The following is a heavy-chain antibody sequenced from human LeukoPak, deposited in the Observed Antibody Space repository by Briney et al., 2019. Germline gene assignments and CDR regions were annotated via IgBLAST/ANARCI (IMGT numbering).Heavy chain of an antibody. Sequence: GGSLRLSCAASGFTFSSNYMSWVRQAPGKGLEWVSFIYADGNTYYADSVKGRFTISRDNSKNTLYLQMNSLRAEDTAVYYCVRDQGGAVSYWGQGTLVTVSS. CDR3: VRDQGGAVSY. CDR1: GFTFSSNY. J-gene: IGHJ4*02. V-gene: IGHV3-53*01. D-gene: IGHD3-16*01. CDR2: IYADGNT.